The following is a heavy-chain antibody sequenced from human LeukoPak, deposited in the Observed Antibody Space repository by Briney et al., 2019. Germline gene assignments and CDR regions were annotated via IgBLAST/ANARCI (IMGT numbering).Heavy chain of an antibody. CDR1: GGSISSSSYY. CDR3: GGLNDSSGSSAY. V-gene: IGHV4-39*01. D-gene: IGHD6-19*01. CDR2: IYYSGST. Sequence: SETLSLTCTASGGSISSSSYYWGWIRQPPGKGLEWIGSIYYSGSTYYNPSLKSRVTISVDTSKNQFSLKLSSVTAADTAVYYCGGLNDSSGSSAYWGQGTLVTVSS. J-gene: IGHJ4*02.